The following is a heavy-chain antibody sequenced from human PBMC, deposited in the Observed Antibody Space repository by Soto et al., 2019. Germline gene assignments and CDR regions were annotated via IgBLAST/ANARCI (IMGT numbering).Heavy chain of an antibody. CDR2: MNPNSGNT. J-gene: IGHJ6*02. D-gene: IGHD1-1*01. Sequence: QVQLVQSGAEVKKPGASVKVSCKSSGYTFTSYDINWVRQATGQGLEWMGWMNPNSGNTGYAQKFRGRVTMTRNTTISTAYMELSSLRSEDTAVYYCARARTATTSMDVWGQGTMVTVSS. CDR1: GYTFTSYD. CDR3: ARARTATTSMDV. V-gene: IGHV1-8*01.